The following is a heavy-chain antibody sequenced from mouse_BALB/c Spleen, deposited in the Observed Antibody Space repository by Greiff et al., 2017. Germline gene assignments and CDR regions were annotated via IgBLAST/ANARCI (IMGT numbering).Heavy chain of an antibody. Sequence: EVKLMESGGGLVKPGGSLKLSCAASGFTFSSYAMSWVRQTPEKRLEWVATISSGGSYTYYPDSVKGRFTISRDNAKNTLYLQMRSLRSEDTAVCFCERNDCGAWFALGGRGTVVSVSA. CDR3: ERNDCGAWFAL. V-gene: IGHV5-9-3*01. CDR2: ISSGGSYT. J-gene: IGHJ3*01. CDR1: GFTFSSYA. D-gene: IGHD2-4*01.